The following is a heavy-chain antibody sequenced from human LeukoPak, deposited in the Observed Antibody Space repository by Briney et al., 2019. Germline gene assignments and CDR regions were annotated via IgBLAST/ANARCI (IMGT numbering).Heavy chain of an antibody. V-gene: IGHV3-48*03. CDR1: GFTFSSYE. CDR2: ISSSGSTI. D-gene: IGHD6-13*01. Sequence: GGSLRLSCAASGFTFSSYEMNWVRQAPGKGLEWVSYISSSGSTIYYADSVKGRFTISRDNAKNSLYLQMNSLRAEGTAVYYCARAHSSSSINYYYYYMDVWGKGTTVTVSS. J-gene: IGHJ6*03. CDR3: ARAHSSSSINYYYYYMDV.